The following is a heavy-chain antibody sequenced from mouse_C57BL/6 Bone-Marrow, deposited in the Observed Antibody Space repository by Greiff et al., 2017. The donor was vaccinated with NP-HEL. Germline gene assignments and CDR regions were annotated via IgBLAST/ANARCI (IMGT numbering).Heavy chain of an antibody. V-gene: IGHV1-81*01. D-gene: IGHD4-1*01. Sequence: VQLKESGAELVRPGASVKLSCKASGYTFTSYGISWVKQRPGQGLEWIGEIYPRSGNTYYNEKFKGKATLTADKSSSTAYMELRSLTSEDAAVYFCGRAGGTEGAMDYGGRGTGATVSS. CDR1: GYTFTSYG. CDR2: IYPRSGNT. CDR3: GRAGGTEGAMDY. J-gene: IGHJ4*01.